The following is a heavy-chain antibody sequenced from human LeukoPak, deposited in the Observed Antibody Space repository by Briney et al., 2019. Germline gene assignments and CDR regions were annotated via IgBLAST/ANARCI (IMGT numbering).Heavy chain of an antibody. Sequence: GESLKISCKGSGYSFTSYWIGWVRQMPGKGLEWMGIIYPGDSDTRYSPSLQGQVTISADKSISTAYLQWSSLKASDTAMYYCARQTKGSGSYYSSFDYWGQGTLVTVSS. D-gene: IGHD3-10*01. V-gene: IGHV5-51*01. CDR3: ARQTKGSGSYYSSFDY. J-gene: IGHJ4*02. CDR1: GYSFTSYW. CDR2: IYPGDSDT.